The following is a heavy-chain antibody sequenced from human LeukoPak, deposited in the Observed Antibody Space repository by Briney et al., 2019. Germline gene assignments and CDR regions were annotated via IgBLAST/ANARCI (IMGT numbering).Heavy chain of an antibody. V-gene: IGHV3-21*01. Sequence: GGSLRLSCAASGFTFSSYSMNWVRQAPGKGLEWVSSISSSSSYIYYADSVKGRFTISRDNAKNSLYLQMNSLRAEDTAVYYCARVASIAVAGTPPDYWGQGTLVTVSS. CDR1: GFTFSSYS. CDR3: ARVASIAVAGTPPDY. J-gene: IGHJ4*02. CDR2: ISSSSSYI. D-gene: IGHD6-19*01.